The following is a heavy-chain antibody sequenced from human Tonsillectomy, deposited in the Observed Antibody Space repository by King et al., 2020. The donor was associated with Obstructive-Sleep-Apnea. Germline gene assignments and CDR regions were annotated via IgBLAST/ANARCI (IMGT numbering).Heavy chain of an antibody. CDR3: AREVLGSSWLDY. J-gene: IGHJ4*02. V-gene: IGHV3-21*01. Sequence: VQLVESGGGLVKPGGSLRLSCAVSGFTFSSYDMNWVRQAPGKGLEWVSSISRTSNYIYYADSVKGRFTISRDNAKNSPYLQMNSLRAEDTAVYFCAREVLGSSWLDYWGQGTLVTVSS. D-gene: IGHD6-13*01. CDR2: ISRTSNYI. CDR1: GFTFSSYD.